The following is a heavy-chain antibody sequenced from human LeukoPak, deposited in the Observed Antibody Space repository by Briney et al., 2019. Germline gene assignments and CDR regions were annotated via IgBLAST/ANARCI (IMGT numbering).Heavy chain of an antibody. Sequence: PGGSLRLSCAASGFTFSSYAMSWVRQAPGKGLEWVSAISGSGGSTYYADSVKDRFTISRDNSKNTLYLQMNSLRAKDTAVYYCAKGRLDWLSLDYWGQGTLVTVSS. CDR2: ISGSGGST. CDR1: GFTFSSYA. D-gene: IGHD3-9*01. CDR3: AKGRLDWLSLDY. J-gene: IGHJ4*02. V-gene: IGHV3-23*01.